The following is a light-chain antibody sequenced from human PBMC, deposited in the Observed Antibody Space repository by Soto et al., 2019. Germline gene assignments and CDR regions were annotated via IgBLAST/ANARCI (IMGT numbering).Light chain of an antibody. CDR3: QQYYDYTFA. Sequence: DIVMTQSPDSLAVSLGERATINCRSSQSVFYSSNNKNYLAWYQQKPGQPPKLLIYWASTRESGVPDRFSGSGAGTDFTLTSTSLQAEDVAVYYCQQYYDYTFAFGGGTKVEIK. CDR1: QSVFYSSNNKNY. J-gene: IGKJ4*01. CDR2: WAS. V-gene: IGKV4-1*01.